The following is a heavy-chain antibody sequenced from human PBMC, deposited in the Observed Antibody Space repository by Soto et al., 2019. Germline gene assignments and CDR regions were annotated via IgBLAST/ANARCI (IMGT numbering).Heavy chain of an antibody. CDR1: GGSFSGYY. V-gene: IGHV4-34*01. J-gene: IGHJ5*02. CDR3: ARDSRNRSYGYGLFDP. Sequence: SETLSLTCAVYGGSFSGYYWSWIRQPPGKGLEWIGEINHSGSTNYNPSLKSRVTISVDTSKNQFSLKLSSVTAADTAVYYCARDSRNRSYGYGLFDPWGQGTLVTVSS. CDR2: INHSGST. D-gene: IGHD5-18*01.